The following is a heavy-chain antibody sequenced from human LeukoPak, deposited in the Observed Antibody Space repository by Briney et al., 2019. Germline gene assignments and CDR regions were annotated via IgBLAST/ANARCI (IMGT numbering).Heavy chain of an antibody. CDR1: GFTFSTYS. CDR2: IGANSAI. V-gene: IGHV3-48*02. Sequence: GGSLRLSCAASGFTFSTYSMNCVRQAPGKGLEWVSYIGANSAILHADSVKGRFTISRDNAKNSLSLQMNSLRDDDTALYYCAREGYYGAFDIWGQGTMVTVSS. J-gene: IGHJ3*02. CDR3: AREGYYGAFDI. D-gene: IGHD3-10*01.